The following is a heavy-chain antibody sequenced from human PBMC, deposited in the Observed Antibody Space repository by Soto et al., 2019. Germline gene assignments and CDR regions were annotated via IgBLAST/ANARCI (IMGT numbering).Heavy chain of an antibody. D-gene: IGHD3-10*01. CDR3: AASYGSGYRAFDY. J-gene: IGHJ4*02. CDR2: VNPIVSMS. CDR1: GDTFSFYT. Sequence: QVQLVQSGAEVRKPGSSVKVSCKASGDTFSFYTINWVRQAPGLGLEWMGRVNPIVSMSNYAQKFQGRVTITADKSTTTAYMQLRSLRSEDTAIYYCAASYGSGYRAFDYWGQGALVTVSS. V-gene: IGHV1-69*02.